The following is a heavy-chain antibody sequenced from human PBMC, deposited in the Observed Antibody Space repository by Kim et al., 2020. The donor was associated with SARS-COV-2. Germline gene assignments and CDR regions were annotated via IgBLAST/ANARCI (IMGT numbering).Heavy chain of an antibody. J-gene: IGHJ4*02. V-gene: IGHV5-51*01. CDR1: GYSFTSYW. D-gene: IGHD3-9*01. Sequence: GESLKISCKGSGYSFTSYWIGWVSQMPGKGLEWMGTIYPGDSDTRYSPSFQGHVTISADKSISTAYLQWSSLKASDTAMYYCARGPQYYDNLTGYYVDYWGQGALVTVFS. CDR2: IYPGDSDT. CDR3: ARGPQYYDNLTGYYVDY.